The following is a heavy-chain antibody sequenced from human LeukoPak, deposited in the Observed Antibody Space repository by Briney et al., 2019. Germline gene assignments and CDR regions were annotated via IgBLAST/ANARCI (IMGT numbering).Heavy chain of an antibody. CDR3: ARAGDYYGSGSYHWFDP. V-gene: IGHV4-34*01. J-gene: IGHJ5*02. Sequence: SETLSLTCAVYGGSFSGYYWSWIRQPPGKGLEWIGEINHSGSTNYNPSLKSRVTISADTSKNQFSLKLSSVTAADTAVYYCARAGDYYGSGSYHWFDPWGQGTLVTVSS. CDR2: INHSGST. D-gene: IGHD3-10*01. CDR1: GGSFSGYY.